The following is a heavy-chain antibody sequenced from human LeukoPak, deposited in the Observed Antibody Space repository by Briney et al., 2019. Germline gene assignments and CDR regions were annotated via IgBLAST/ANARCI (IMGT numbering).Heavy chain of an antibody. D-gene: IGHD3-22*01. J-gene: IGHJ3*02. CDR1: GGSFSGYY. Sequence: PSETLSLTCSVYGGSFSGYYWSWVRQPPGKGLEWIGEITRFGDINYNPSLKSRVTMSLDMSRNHFSLELSSVTAADTAVYYCARGTTYYYDSSGYYYPDAFDIWGQGTMVTVSS. V-gene: IGHV4-34*01. CDR3: ARGTTYYYDSSGYYYPDAFDI. CDR2: ITRFGDI.